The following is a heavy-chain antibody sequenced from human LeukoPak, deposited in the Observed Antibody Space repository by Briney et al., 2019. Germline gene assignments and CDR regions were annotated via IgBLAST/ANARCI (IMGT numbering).Heavy chain of an antibody. CDR1: GFTFSSYS. J-gene: IGHJ4*02. D-gene: IGHD6-13*01. CDR3: ARCIAAADTNFDY. V-gene: IGHV3-21*01. CDR2: ISSSSSYI. Sequence: GGSLRLSCAASGFTFSSYSMNWVRQAPGKGLEWVSSISSSSSYIYYADSVKGRFTISRDNAKNSLYLQMNSLRAEDTAVYYCARCIAAADTNFDYWGQGTLVTVSS.